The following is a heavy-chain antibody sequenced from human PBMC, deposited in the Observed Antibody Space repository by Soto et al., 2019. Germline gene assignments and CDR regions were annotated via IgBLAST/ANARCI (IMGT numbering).Heavy chain of an antibody. Sequence: EVQLVESGGGLVQPGGSLRLSCAASGFTVSTNYMNWVRQAPGKGLEWVSVIYSGGSTYYADSVKGRFTISRDNSKNAAFSQKNRPKVQGKGGVYCARGEPHHYFDYWGQGTLVTVSS. CDR1: GFTVSTNY. V-gene: IGHV3-66*01. CDR2: IYSGGST. CDR3: ARGEPHHYFDY. D-gene: IGHD3-16*01. J-gene: IGHJ4*02.